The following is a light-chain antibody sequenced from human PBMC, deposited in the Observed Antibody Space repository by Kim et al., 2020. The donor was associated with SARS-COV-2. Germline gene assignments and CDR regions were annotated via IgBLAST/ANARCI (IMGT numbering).Light chain of an antibody. V-gene: IGKV2-30*01. CDR2: KVS. CDR1: QSLVYSDGNTY. J-gene: IGKJ5*01. CDR3: MQGIHPIT. Sequence: DVVMTQSPLSLPVTLGQPASISCRSSQSLVYSDGNTYLNWFQQRPGQSPRRLIYKVSNRDSGVPDRFSGSGSGTDFTLKINRVEAEDVGVYYFMQGIHPITFGQGTRLEI.